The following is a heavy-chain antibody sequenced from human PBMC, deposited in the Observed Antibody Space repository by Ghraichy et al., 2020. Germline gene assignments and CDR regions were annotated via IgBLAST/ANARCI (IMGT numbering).Heavy chain of an antibody. CDR3: ARGLVVVTAIRHWYFDL. Sequence: GGSLRLSCAASGFTFSSYGMHWVRQAPGKGLEWVAVISYDGSNKYYADSVKGRFTISRDNSKNTLYLQMNSLRAEDTAVYYCARGLVVVTAIRHWYFDLWGRGTLVTVSS. D-gene: IGHD2-21*02. V-gene: IGHV3-30*03. CDR1: GFTFSSYG. CDR2: ISYDGSNK. J-gene: IGHJ2*01.